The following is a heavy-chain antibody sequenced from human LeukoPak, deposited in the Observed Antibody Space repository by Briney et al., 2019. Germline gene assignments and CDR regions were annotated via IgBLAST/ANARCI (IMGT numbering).Heavy chain of an antibody. J-gene: IGHJ5*01. V-gene: IGHV4-59*11. CDR1: GGSINNHY. Sequence: SETLSLTCTVSGGSINNHYWSWIRQPPGKGLEWIGYIYYSGSTNYKPSLKSRVTISVDRSRNQFSLKLSSVTAADTAVYYCARGPYYDSSGFDWWGQGTLVTVSS. CDR2: IYYSGST. D-gene: IGHD3-22*01. CDR3: ARGPYYDSSGFDW.